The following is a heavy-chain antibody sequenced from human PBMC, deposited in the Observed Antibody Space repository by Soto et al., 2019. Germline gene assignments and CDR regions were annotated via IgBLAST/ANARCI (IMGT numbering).Heavy chain of an antibody. CDR1: GFTFSSYG. Sequence: PGGSLRLCCAASGFTFSSYGMHWVRQAPGKGLEWVAVISYDGSNKYYADSVKGRFTISRDNSKNTLYLQMNSLRAEDTAVYYCAKDEMPNYYDSSGYYDYWGQGTLVTVSS. CDR3: AKDEMPNYYDSSGYYDY. CDR2: ISYDGSNK. D-gene: IGHD3-22*01. V-gene: IGHV3-30*18. J-gene: IGHJ4*02.